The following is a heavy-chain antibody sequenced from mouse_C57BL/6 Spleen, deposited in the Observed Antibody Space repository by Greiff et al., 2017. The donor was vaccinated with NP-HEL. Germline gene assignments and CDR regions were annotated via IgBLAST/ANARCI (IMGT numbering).Heavy chain of an antibody. CDR3: ASVYYDYDGYWYFDV. Sequence: VQLQQSGPELVKPGASVKLSCKASGYTFTSYDINWVKQRPGQGLEWIGWIYPRDGSTKYNEKFKGKATLTVDTSSSTAYMELHSLTSEDSAVYFCASVYYDYDGYWYFDVWGTGTTVTVSS. CDR2: IYPRDGST. V-gene: IGHV1-85*01. J-gene: IGHJ1*03. D-gene: IGHD2-4*01. CDR1: GYTFTSYD.